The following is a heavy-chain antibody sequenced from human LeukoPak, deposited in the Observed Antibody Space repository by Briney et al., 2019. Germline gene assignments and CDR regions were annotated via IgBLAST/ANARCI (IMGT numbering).Heavy chain of an antibody. CDR2: INPNSGGT. V-gene: IGHV1-2*02. J-gene: IGHJ4*02. CDR1: GYTFTAYY. Sequence: ASVKVSCKASGYTFTAYYMHWVRQAPGQGLEWMGWINPNSGGTNYAQKFQGRVTMTRDTSISTAYMELSRLRSDDTAVYYCASQGESIAAVGDALDYWGQGTLVTVSS. CDR3: ASQGESIAAVGDALDY. D-gene: IGHD6-13*01.